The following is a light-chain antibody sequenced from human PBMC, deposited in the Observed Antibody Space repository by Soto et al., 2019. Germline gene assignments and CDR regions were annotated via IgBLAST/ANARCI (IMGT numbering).Light chain of an antibody. V-gene: IGKV3-20*01. Sequence: PGERATLSCRASQSVSSSYLAWYQQKPGQAPRLLIYGASSRATGIPDRFSGSGSGTDFTLTISRLEPEDFAVYYCQQYGSTWTFGQGTKVDIK. J-gene: IGKJ1*01. CDR2: GAS. CDR3: QQYGSTWT. CDR1: QSVSSSY.